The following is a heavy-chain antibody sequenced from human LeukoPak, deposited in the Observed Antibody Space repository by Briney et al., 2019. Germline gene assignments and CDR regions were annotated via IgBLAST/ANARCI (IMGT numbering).Heavy chain of an antibody. Sequence: PGGSLRLSCTGSGFTFGAHSMAWVRQAPGKGPEWVGFIRGKAYGGATGYTASVKGRFTISRDDSKSIVCLQMNSLRTEDTAVYYCICLTDPFDYWGQGSLVTVSS. CDR2: IRGKAYGGAT. CDR3: ICLTDPFDY. V-gene: IGHV3-49*04. J-gene: IGHJ4*02. CDR1: GFTFGAHS.